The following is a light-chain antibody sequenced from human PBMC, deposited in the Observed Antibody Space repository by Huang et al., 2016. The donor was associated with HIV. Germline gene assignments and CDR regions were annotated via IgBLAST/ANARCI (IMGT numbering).Light chain of an antibody. CDR1: QDIYNY. J-gene: IGKJ1*01. Sequence: DIQLTQSPSAMSASVGDRVIITCRATQDIYNYLAWFQQQPGKAHKRLIYGASRLQTGVPSRFSGSGSGTEFTLTINNLQPEDSATYFCLQHKNFHAPTFGQGTKVEIK. V-gene: IGKV1-17*03. CDR3: LQHKNFHAPT. CDR2: GAS.